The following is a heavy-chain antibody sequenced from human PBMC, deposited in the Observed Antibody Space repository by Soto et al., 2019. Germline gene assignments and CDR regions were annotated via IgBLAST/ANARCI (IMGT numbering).Heavy chain of an antibody. Sequence: SQTLSLTCAISGDSVSSNSAAWNWIRQSPSRGLEWLGRTYYRSKWYNDYAVSVKSRITINPDTSKNQFSLQLNSVTPEDTAVYYCARVKRGVYDSSGYYLGSFYYFDYWGQGTLVTVSS. D-gene: IGHD3-22*01. V-gene: IGHV6-1*01. J-gene: IGHJ4*02. CDR1: GDSVSSNSAA. CDR2: TYYRSKWYN. CDR3: ARVKRGVYDSSGYYLGSFYYFDY.